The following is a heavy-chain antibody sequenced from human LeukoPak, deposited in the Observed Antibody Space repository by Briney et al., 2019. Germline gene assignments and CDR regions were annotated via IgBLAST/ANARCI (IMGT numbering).Heavy chain of an antibody. CDR2: ISYDGSNK. V-gene: IGHV3-30*04. CDR1: GFTFSSYA. D-gene: IGHD6-13*01. Sequence: GRSLRLSCAASGFTFSSYAMHWVRQAPGKGLEWVAVISYDGSNKYYADSVKGRFTISRDNSKNTLYLQMSSLRAEDTAVYYCARDYGSSWYYFDYWGQGTLVTVSS. CDR3: ARDYGSSWYYFDY. J-gene: IGHJ4*02.